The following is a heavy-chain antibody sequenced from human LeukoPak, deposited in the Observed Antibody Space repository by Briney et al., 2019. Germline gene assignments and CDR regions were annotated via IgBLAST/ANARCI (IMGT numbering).Heavy chain of an antibody. D-gene: IGHD3-22*01. V-gene: IGHV4-39*01. CDR1: GGSISSSNYY. CDR2: IYYRGSA. CDR3: VRQWMRDSGAYYDFHH. J-gene: IGHJ4*02. Sequence: PSETPSLTCTVSGGSISSSNYYWGWIRQPPGKGLEWIGTIYYRGSAYYNPSLKSRVTISVDTSKNQFSLKLSSVTAADTAVYYCVRQWMRDSGAYYDFHHWGQGTLVTVST.